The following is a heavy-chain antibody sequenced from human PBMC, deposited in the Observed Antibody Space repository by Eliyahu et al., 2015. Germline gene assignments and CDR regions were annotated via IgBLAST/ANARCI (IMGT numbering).Heavy chain of an antibody. D-gene: IGHD6-13*01. CDR1: GXSISSXSYY. CDR2: IYYSGGT. CDR3: ARAVSWYATWGFDP. J-gene: IGHJ5*02. V-gene: IGHV4-39*01. Sequence: QLQLQESGPGLVKPSETLSLTCTVXGXSISSXSYYWGWIRQPPGKGLEWIGSIYYSGGTYYNPSLKSRVTISVDTSKNQFSLKLSSVTAADTAVYYCARAVSWYATWGFDPWGQGTLVTVSS.